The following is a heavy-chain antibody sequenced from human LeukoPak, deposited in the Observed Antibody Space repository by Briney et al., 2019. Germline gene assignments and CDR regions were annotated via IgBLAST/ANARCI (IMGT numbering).Heavy chain of an antibody. CDR1: GFTFSTYG. V-gene: IGHV3-30*02. CDR3: AKGSGSGSYWQIVDY. Sequence: GGSLRLSCAASGFTFSTYGMHWVRQAPGKGLEWVAFIRYDGGNKYYADSVKGRFTISRDNSKNTLYLQMNSLRAEDTAVYYCAKGSGSGSYWQIVDYWGQGTLVTVSS. CDR2: IRYDGGNK. J-gene: IGHJ4*02. D-gene: IGHD3-10*01.